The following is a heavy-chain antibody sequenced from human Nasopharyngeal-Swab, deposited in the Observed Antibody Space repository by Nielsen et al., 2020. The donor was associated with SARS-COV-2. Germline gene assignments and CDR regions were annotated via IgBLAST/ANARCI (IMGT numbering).Heavy chain of an antibody. D-gene: IGHD7-27*01. CDR3: AKQSANWGSYFDY. J-gene: IGHJ4*02. V-gene: IGHV3-23*01. CDR2: ISAASVNT. CDR1: RFTFSDYA. Sequence: GGSLRLSCTTSRFTFSDYAMNWVRQAPGKGLEWVSAISAASVNTQYANSVKGRFTISRDNSKNTLYLQMNTLRAEDTAIYYCAKQSANWGSYFDYWGQGTLVTVSS.